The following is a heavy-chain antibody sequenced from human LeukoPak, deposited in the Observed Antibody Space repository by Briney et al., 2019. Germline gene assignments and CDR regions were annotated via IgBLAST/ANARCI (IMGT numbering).Heavy chain of an antibody. D-gene: IGHD3-16*01. V-gene: IGHV4-4*07. CDR3: ARLLIYTPCFDY. CDR2: VYTYGNT. CDR1: GGSISSYY. Sequence: SETLSLTCTVSGGSISSYYWSWLRQPAGKGLEWIGRVYTYGNTNYNPSLKSRVTISIDTSRNQFSLKLSSVTAADTAVYYCARLLIYTPCFDYWSQGTLVTVSS. J-gene: IGHJ4*02.